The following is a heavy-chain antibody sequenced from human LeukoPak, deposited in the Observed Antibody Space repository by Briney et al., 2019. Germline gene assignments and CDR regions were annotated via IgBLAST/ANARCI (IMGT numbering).Heavy chain of an antibody. V-gene: IGHV3-7*01. CDR3: ARPLMYYYGAETYFWFDP. D-gene: IGHD3-10*01. J-gene: IGHJ5*02. Sequence: GESLTLSCAASGFTFSKTWMSWVRQAPGKGLEWVACIMEDGSVQKYVDSVRGRFTISRDNARNSLYLQMNSLRVEDTAVYYCARPLMYYYGAETYFWFDPWGQGTLVTVSS. CDR2: IMEDGSVQ. CDR1: GFTFSKTW.